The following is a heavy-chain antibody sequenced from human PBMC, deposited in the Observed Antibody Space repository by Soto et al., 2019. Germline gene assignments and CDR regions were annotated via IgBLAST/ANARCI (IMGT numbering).Heavy chain of an antibody. CDR3: AKDRRAGGNSAFYFDL. CDR1: GFKFSNYA. Sequence: PGGSLRLSCAASGFKFSNYAMSWVRQAPGKGLGWVSLISATGGGTYYADSVKGQFTISRDNSHNTLYLQVHSLTAEDTAVCYCAKDRRAGGNSAFYFDLWGQGAQVTVSS. J-gene: IGHJ5*02. D-gene: IGHD3-16*01. CDR2: ISATGGGT. V-gene: IGHV3-23*01.